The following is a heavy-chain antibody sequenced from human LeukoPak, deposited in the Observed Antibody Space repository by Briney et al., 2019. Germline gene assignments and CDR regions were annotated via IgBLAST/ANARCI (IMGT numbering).Heavy chain of an antibody. V-gene: IGHV3-30*03. Sequence: GGSLRLSCAASGFNFTMNDMHWVRQAPGKGLEWVAVISYDGSNKYYADSVKGRFTISRDNSKNTLYLQMNSLRAEDTAVYYCARGISSGYFDYWGQGTLVTVSS. J-gene: IGHJ4*02. CDR2: ISYDGSNK. CDR3: ARGISSGYFDY. CDR1: GFNFTMND. D-gene: IGHD3-22*01.